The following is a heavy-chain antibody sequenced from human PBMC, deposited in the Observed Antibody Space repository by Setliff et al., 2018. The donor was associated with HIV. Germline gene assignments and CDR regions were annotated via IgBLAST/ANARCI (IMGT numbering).Heavy chain of an antibody. V-gene: IGHV3-7*03. CDR2: IHKDGSEI. D-gene: IGHD3-16*01. CDR3: ANLWELGA. CDR1: GFRFTAHK. Sequence: AASVKVSCKTSGFRFTAHKFHWVRQSPGKGLEWVANIHKDGSEIYYMDSVKGRFTISRDNARTSLFLEMRSLRDEDTAVYLCANLWELGAWGQGTLVTVSS. J-gene: IGHJ5*02.